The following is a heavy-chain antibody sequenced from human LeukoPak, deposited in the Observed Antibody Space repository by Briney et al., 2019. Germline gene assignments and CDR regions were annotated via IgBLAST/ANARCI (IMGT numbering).Heavy chain of an antibody. CDR1: GGSISSYY. CDR3: ARETGYSGGWYIDY. Sequence: SETLSLTCTVSGGSISSYYWSWIRQPAGKGLEWIGRIYTSGSTNYNPSLKRRVTMSVDTSKNQFSLKLSSVTAADTAVYHCARETGYSGGWYIDYWGQGTLVTVSS. J-gene: IGHJ4*02. D-gene: IGHD6-19*01. V-gene: IGHV4-4*07. CDR2: IYTSGST.